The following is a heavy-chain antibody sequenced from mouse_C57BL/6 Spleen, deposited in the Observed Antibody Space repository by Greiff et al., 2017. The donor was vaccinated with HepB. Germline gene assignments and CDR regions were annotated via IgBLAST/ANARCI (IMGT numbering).Heavy chain of an antibody. CDR2: IYPRDGST. V-gene: IGHV1-78*01. CDR3: ARFDYPGLYAMDY. CDR1: GYTFTDHT. J-gene: IGHJ4*01. Sequence: VQLQQSDAELVKPGASVKISCKVSGYTFTDHTIHWMKQRPEQGLEWIGYIYPRDGSTKYNEKFKGKATLTADKSSSTASMQLNSLTSEDSAVYFCARFDYPGLYAMDYWGQGTSVTVSS. D-gene: IGHD2-4*01.